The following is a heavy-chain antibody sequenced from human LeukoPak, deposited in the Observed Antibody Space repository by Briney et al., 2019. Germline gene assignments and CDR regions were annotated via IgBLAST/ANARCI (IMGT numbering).Heavy chain of an antibody. CDR3: ARAVPNDWGDYYYYMDV. CDR2: INPNSGGT. J-gene: IGHJ6*03. CDR1: GYTFTGYY. V-gene: IGHV1-2*06. Sequence: ASVTVSCKASGYTFTGYYMHWVRQAPGQGLAWMGRINPNSGGTNYEQKFQGTVTMTRDTSISTAYMELSRLRSDDTAVYYCARAVPNDWGDYYYYMDVWGKGTTVTVSS. D-gene: IGHD3-16*01.